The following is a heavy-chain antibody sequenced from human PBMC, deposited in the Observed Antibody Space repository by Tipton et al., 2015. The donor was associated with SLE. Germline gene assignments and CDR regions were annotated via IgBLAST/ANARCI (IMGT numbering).Heavy chain of an antibody. D-gene: IGHD3-10*01. CDR3: ASLLWFRVYYYGMDV. J-gene: IGHJ6*02. CDR2: SKDKANSYTA. Sequence: AWVRQAPGMGLEWIGRSKDKANSYTAEYAASVKGRFTISRDGSQNSVYLQMDSLRAEDTAVYYCASLLWFRVYYYGMDVWGQGTTVTVSS. V-gene: IGHV3-72*01.